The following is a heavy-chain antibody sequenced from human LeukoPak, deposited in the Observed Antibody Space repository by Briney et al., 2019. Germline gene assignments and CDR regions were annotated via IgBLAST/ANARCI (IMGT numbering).Heavy chain of an antibody. Sequence: ASVKLSCKASGYTFTGYYMHWGRQAPGQGLECMGWINPNSGGTNYAQKFQGRVTMTRDTSISTAYMELSRLRSDDTAVYYCARPTLSPYYYDSSGDYDYWGQGTLVTVSS. J-gene: IGHJ4*02. CDR2: INPNSGGT. CDR3: ARPTLSPYYYDSSGDYDY. CDR1: GYTFTGYY. V-gene: IGHV1-2*02. D-gene: IGHD3-22*01.